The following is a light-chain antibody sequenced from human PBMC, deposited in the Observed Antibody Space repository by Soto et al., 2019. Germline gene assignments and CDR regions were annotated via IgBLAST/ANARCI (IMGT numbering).Light chain of an antibody. J-gene: IGLJ7*01. CDR1: SSNVGSNT. CDR3: AAWDDSLNASV. V-gene: IGLV1-44*01. Sequence: QSVLTQPPSASGAHGQRVTISCSGSSSNVGSNTVSWYQQFPGTAPKLLIHSNNKRPSGVPDRFSGSKSGTSASLAISGLQSEDEADYYCAAWDDSLNASVFGGGTKLTVL. CDR2: SNN.